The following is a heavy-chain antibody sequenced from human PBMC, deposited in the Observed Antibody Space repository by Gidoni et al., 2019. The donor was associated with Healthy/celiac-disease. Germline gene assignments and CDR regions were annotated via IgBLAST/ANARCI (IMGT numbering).Heavy chain of an antibody. J-gene: IGHJ6*03. CDR3: WAPPHPSDRYMDV. Sequence: QVQLQQWGAGLLKPSETLSLTCAVYGGSFSGYYWSWIRQPPGKGLEWIGEINHSGSTNYNPSLKSRVTISVDTSKNQFSLKLSSVTAADTAVYYCWAPPHPSDRYMDVWGKGTTVTVSS. D-gene: IGHD2-15*01. CDR2: INHSGST. V-gene: IGHV4-34*01. CDR1: GGSFSGYY.